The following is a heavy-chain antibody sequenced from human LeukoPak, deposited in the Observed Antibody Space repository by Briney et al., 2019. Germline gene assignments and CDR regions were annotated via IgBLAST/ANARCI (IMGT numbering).Heavy chain of an antibody. D-gene: IGHD4-11*01. CDR2: IYHSGST. J-gene: IGHJ4*02. CDR3: ARPTYSNYELDY. CDR1: GGSISSGGYY. V-gene: IGHV4-30-2*01. Sequence: ASETLSLTCTVSGGSISSGGYYWSWIRQPPGKGPEWIGYIYHSGSTYYNPSLKSRVTISVDRSKNQFSLKLSSVTAADTAVYYCARPTYSNYELDYWGQGTLVTVSS.